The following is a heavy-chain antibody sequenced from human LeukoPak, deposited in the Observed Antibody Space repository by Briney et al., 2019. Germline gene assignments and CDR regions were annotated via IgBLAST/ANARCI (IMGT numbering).Heavy chain of an antibody. CDR3: TTRVRGVILRGDY. J-gene: IGHJ4*02. CDR2: IKSKTDGGTT. D-gene: IGHD3-10*01. Sequence: GGSLRLSCAASGFTFSNAWMSWVRQAPGKGLEWVGRIKSKTDGGTTDYAAPVKGRFTISRDDSKNTLYLQMNSLKTEDTAVYYCTTRVRGVILRGDYWGQGTLVTVSS. CDR1: GFTFSNAW. V-gene: IGHV3-15*01.